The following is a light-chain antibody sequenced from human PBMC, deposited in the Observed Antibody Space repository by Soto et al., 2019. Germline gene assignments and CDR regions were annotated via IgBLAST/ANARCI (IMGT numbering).Light chain of an antibody. CDR1: SSDIGGYNY. Sequence: QSALTQPASVSGSPGQSITISCTGTSSDIGGYNYVSWYQQHPGKAPKLMIFDVSYRPSGVSNRFSGSKSGNTASLTISGLRAEDEADYYCSSYTSSSTMLFGGGTKLTVL. J-gene: IGLJ2*01. V-gene: IGLV2-14*03. CDR2: DVS. CDR3: SSYTSSSTML.